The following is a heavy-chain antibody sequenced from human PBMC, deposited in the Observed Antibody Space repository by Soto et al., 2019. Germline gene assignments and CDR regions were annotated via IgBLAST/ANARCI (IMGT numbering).Heavy chain of an antibody. CDR1: GYTFTSYY. CDR2: INPSGGST. CDR3: ARDYCSGGSCYSEASGYYYYYYMDV. J-gene: IGHJ6*03. Sequence: ASVKVSCKASGYTFTSYYMHWVRQAPGQGLEWMGIINPSGGSTSYAQKFQGRVTMTRDTSTSTVYMELSSLRSEDTAVYYCARDYCSGGSCYSEASGYYYYYYMDVWGKGTTVTISS. V-gene: IGHV1-46*03. D-gene: IGHD2-15*01.